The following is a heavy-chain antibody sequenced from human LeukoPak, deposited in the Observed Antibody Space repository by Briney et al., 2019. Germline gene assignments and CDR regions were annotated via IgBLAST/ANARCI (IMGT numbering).Heavy chain of an antibody. CDR1: GFTFSNYW. CDR2: INSDGINT. J-gene: IGHJ4*02. V-gene: IGHV3-74*01. Sequence: GGSLRLSCAASGFTFSNYWMHWVRQAPGKGLVWVSRINSDGINTSYADSVKGRFTISRDNAKNTLNLQMNSLRAEDTAVYYCARDRYSGYFDYWGQGTLVTVSS. CDR3: ARDRYSGYFDY. D-gene: IGHD1-26*01.